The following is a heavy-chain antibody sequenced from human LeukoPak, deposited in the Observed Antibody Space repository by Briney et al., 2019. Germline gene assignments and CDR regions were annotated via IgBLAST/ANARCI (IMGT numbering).Heavy chain of an antibody. J-gene: IGHJ5*02. CDR3: AKGGLELRLFDA. CDR2: VRADGSSQ. CDR1: GFTFSNYG. D-gene: IGHD1-7*01. V-gene: IGHV3-30*02. Sequence: GGSLRLSCAASGFTFSNYGMHWIRQAPGKGLECVAFVRADGSSQYYADSVKGRFTISRDNSKNMLYLQMNSLRTDDTAVYYCAKGGLELRLFDAWGQGTLVTVSS.